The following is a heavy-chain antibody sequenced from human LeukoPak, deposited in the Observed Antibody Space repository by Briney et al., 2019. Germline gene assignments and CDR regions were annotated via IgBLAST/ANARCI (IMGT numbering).Heavy chain of an antibody. Sequence: ASVKVSCKASGYTFTGYYMHWVRQAPGQGLEWMGWINPKSGGTNYAQKFQGRVTMTRDTSISTAYMELSRLRSDDTAVYYCARDSWVGYCSSTSCYAVRFDYWGQGTLVTVSS. CDR3: ARDSWVGYCSSTSCYAVRFDY. CDR1: GYTFTGYY. D-gene: IGHD2-2*03. V-gene: IGHV1-2*02. CDR2: INPKSGGT. J-gene: IGHJ4*02.